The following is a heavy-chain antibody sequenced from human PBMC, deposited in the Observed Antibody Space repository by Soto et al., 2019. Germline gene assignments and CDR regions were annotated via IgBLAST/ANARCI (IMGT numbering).Heavy chain of an antibody. Sequence: PGGSLRLSCAASGFTFSDYYMSWIRQAPGKGLEWVSYISSSGSTIYYADSVKGRFTISRDNAKNSLYLQMNSLRAEDTAVYYCASSTGYCSGGSCYSDAFDIWGQGTTVTVSS. CDR1: GFTFSDYY. J-gene: IGHJ3*02. CDR2: ISSSGSTI. V-gene: IGHV3-11*01. D-gene: IGHD2-15*01. CDR3: ASSTGYCSGGSCYSDAFDI.